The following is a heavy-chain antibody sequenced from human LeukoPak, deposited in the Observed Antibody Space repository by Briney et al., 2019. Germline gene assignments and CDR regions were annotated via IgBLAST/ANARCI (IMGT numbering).Heavy chain of an antibody. J-gene: IGHJ4*02. CDR3: ARDFNPAGYSSGLSTCAY. D-gene: IGHD6-19*01. V-gene: IGHV3-7*05. CDR1: GFTFSTYW. Sequence: GGSLRLSCAASGFTFSTYWMSWVRQAPGKGLEWVANIKQDGSEKYYVDSVKGRFTISRDNAKNSLYLQMSYLRAEDTAVYYCARDFNPAGYSSGLSTCAYWGQGTLVTVSS. CDR2: IKQDGSEK.